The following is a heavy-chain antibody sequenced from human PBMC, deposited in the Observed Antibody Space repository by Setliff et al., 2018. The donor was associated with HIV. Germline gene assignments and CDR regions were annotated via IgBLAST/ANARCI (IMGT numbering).Heavy chain of an antibody. V-gene: IGHV4-38-2*02. D-gene: IGHD3-3*01. CDR3: ASLTTDRFLEWLFVY. Sequence: SETLSLTCTVSGYPISSGYYWGWIRQPPGKGLEWIGSIYHSGTTYYNPSLKSRVTISVDTSKNQFSLKLSSATAADTAVYYCASLTTDRFLEWLFVYWGQGTLVTVSS. CDR2: IYHSGTT. CDR1: GYPISSGYY. J-gene: IGHJ4*02.